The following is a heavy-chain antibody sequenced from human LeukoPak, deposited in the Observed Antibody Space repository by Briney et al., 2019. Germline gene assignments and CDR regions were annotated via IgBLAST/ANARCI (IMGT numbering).Heavy chain of an antibody. D-gene: IGHD4-17*01. CDR2: MNPKSGDT. CDR3: ARRTVTTSAYYFDY. Sequence: ASVKVSCKASGYSFTNYDINWVRQATGKGLEWMGWMNPKSGDTGYSQKFQGRVFITRDTSINTAYMELSSLRSEDTAVYYCARRTVTTSAYYFDYWGQGTLVTVSS. V-gene: IGHV1-8*03. J-gene: IGHJ4*02. CDR1: GYSFTNYD.